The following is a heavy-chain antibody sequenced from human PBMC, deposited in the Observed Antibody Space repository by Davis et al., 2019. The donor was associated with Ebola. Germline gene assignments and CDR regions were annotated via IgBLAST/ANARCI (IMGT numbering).Heavy chain of an antibody. D-gene: IGHD3-3*01. CDR2: IYYSGST. CDR3: ASHSRVEYDFWSGYYTGYGLSHDAFDI. V-gene: IGHV4-59*11. Sequence: PSETLSLTCTVSGGSISSHYWSWIRQPPGKGLEWIGYIYYSGSTNYNPSLKSRVTISVDTSKNQFSLKLSSVTAADTAVYYCASHSRVEYDFWSGYYTGYGLSHDAFDIWGQGTMVTVSS. CDR1: GGSISSHY. J-gene: IGHJ3*02.